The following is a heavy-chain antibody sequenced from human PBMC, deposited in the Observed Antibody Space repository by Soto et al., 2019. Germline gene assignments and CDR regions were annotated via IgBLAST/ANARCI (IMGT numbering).Heavy chain of an antibody. CDR3: AREAVVVAATYYYYGMDV. Sequence: ASVKVSCKASGYTFTSYYMHWVRQAPGQGLEWMGIINPSGGSTSYAQKFQGRVTMTRDTSTSTAYMELRSLRSDDTAVYYCAREAVVVAATYYYYGMDVWGQGTTVTVSS. CDR1: GYTFTSYY. V-gene: IGHV1-46*01. J-gene: IGHJ6*02. D-gene: IGHD2-15*01. CDR2: INPSGGST.